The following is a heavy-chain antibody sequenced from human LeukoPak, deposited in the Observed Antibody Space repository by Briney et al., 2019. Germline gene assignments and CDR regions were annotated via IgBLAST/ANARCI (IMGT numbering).Heavy chain of an antibody. V-gene: IGHV1-2*02. Sequence: GGSVTVSCNASGYTFTVYYMHCVRQSPGQRLERMGWMNTNSGGKNYAKKFQGRVTMTRDTSISAAYMELSRLRSDDTAVYYCAREVGGDGYNVDYWGQGTLVTVSS. CDR1: GYTFTVYY. D-gene: IGHD5-24*01. CDR2: MNTNSGGK. CDR3: AREVGGDGYNVDY. J-gene: IGHJ4*02.